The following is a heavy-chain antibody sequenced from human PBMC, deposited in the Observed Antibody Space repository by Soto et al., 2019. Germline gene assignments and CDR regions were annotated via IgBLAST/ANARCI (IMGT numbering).Heavy chain of an antibody. CDR3: ARTIFGVVTVWGNFDC. CDR1: GFTFSSHA. J-gene: IGHJ4*02. Sequence: PGGSLRLSCAASGFTFSSHAMSWVRQAPGKGLEWVSGISGSGGSTYYADSVKGRFTISRDNSKNTLYLQMNSLRADDTAVYYCARTIFGVVTVWGNFDCWGQGTLVTVSS. D-gene: IGHD3-3*01. CDR2: ISGSGGST. V-gene: IGHV3-23*01.